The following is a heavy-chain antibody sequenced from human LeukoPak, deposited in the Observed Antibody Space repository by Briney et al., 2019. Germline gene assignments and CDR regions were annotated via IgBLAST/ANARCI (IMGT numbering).Heavy chain of an antibody. CDR1: GGSINVFY. D-gene: IGHD3-3*01. Sequence: SETLSLTCTVSGGSINVFYWSWIWQPAGKGLQWIGRISTSGNTDYNPSLKSRVTMSVDTSKNQFSLKLSSVTAADTAVYYCAGDFWSGYYFRDWGQGTLVTVSS. J-gene: IGHJ4*02. CDR2: ISTSGNT. CDR3: AGDFWSGYYFRD. V-gene: IGHV4-4*07.